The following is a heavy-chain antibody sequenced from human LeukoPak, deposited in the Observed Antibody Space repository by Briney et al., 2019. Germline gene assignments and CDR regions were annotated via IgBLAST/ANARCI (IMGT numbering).Heavy chain of an antibody. J-gene: IGHJ4*02. V-gene: IGHV1-69*01. D-gene: IGHD6-19*01. Sequence: GSSVTVSCKASGGTFSSYAISWVRQAPGQGLEWMGGIIPIFGTANYAQKFQGRVTITADESTSTAYMELSSLRSEDTAVYYCARSALGLAQIAYWGQGTLVTVSS. CDR1: GGTFSSYA. CDR3: ARSALGLAQIAY. CDR2: IIPIFGTA.